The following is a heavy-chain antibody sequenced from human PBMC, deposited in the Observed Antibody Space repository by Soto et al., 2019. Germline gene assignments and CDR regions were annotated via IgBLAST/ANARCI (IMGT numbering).Heavy chain of an antibody. J-gene: IGHJ4*02. CDR2: IYYSGST. Sequence: SETLSLTCTVSGGSISSGGYYWSWIRQHPGKGLEWIAYIYYSGSTCCNPSLKSRVTMSLDTSKNQFSLQLTSVTAADTAVYYCARRKQGDKRAFDYWGQGTLVTVSS. V-gene: IGHV4-31*03. D-gene: IGHD2-21*02. CDR3: ARRKQGDKRAFDY. CDR1: GGSISSGGYY.